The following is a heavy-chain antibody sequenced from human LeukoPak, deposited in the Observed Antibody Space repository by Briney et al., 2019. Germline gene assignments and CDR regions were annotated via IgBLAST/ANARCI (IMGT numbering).Heavy chain of an antibody. V-gene: IGHV4-39*01. CDR1: GGSISSSSYY. D-gene: IGHD6-13*01. CDR3: ARHGPQQLPFGPGY. J-gene: IGHJ4*02. CDR2: IYYSGST. Sequence: SETLSLTCTVSGGSISSSSYYWGWIRQPPGKGLEWIGSIYYSGSTYYNPSLKSRVTISVDTSKNQFSLKLSSVTAADTAVYYCARHGPQQLPFGPGYWGQGTLVTVSS.